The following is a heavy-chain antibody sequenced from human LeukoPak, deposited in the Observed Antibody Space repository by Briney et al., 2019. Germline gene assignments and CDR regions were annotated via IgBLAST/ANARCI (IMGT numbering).Heavy chain of an antibody. CDR1: GFTVSSNY. D-gene: IGHD3-22*01. V-gene: IGHV3-53*01. J-gene: IGHJ4*02. CDR2: IYTVGNT. Sequence: GGSLRLSCAASGFTVSSNYMSWVRQAPGRGLEWVSVIYTVGNTCYAESVKGRFTISRDNSKNTLYLQMNSLRDEDTAVYYCARDPWDDVSGFSGDYWGRGTLVTVSS. CDR3: ARDPWDDVSGFSGDY.